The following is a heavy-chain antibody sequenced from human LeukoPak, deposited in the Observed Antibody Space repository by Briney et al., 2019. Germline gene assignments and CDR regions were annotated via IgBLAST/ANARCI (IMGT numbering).Heavy chain of an antibody. J-gene: IGHJ4*02. CDR3: ARGAGSYGDRALWLGY. V-gene: IGHV1-18*01. CDR1: VYTFSGYG. D-gene: IGHD4-17*01. CDR2: VSAYNGKT. Sequence: ASVKVSCKASVYTFSGYGFSWVRQAPGQGLEWMGWVSAYNGKTIYAQSSQGRVTMTTDTSTNTAYMELRSLRTDATAVYYCARGAGSYGDRALWLGYWGQGPLVIVS.